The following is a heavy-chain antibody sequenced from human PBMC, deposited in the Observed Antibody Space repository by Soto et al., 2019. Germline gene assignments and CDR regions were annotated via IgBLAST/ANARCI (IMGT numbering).Heavy chain of an antibody. CDR2: ISGSADST. CDR1: GFTFSSFA. V-gene: IGHV3-23*01. D-gene: IGHD2-8*01. Sequence: EVQLLESGGGLVQPGGSLRLSCAASGFTFSSFALNWVRQAPGKGLEWVSIISGSADSTFYADSVKGRFTISRDNSKNMQELQINSLRAEDTAVYYCAKTRGAMIYAISVYGMDVWGQGTTVTVSS. CDR3: AKTRGAMIYAISVYGMDV. J-gene: IGHJ6*02.